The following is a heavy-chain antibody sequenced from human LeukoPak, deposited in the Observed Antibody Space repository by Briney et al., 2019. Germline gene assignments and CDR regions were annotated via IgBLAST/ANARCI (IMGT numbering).Heavy chain of an antibody. J-gene: IGHJ6*02. CDR2: IYYSGST. CDR1: GGSISSSSYY. V-gene: IGHV4-39*01. CDR3: ARGVRDYGMDV. Sequence: PSETLSLTCTVSGGSISSSSYYWGWIRQPPGKGLEWIGSIYYSGSTYYNPSLKSRVTISVDTSKNQCSLKLSSVTAADTAVYYCARGVRDYGMDVWGQGTTVTVSS.